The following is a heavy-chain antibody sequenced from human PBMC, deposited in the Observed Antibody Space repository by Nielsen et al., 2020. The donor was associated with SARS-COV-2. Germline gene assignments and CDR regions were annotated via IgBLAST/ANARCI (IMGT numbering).Heavy chain of an antibody. D-gene: IGHD2-15*01. V-gene: IGHV4-31*03. CDR2: RSHDGNT. Sequence: SDTLSLTFTVSGYSITFSGSYWTWIRHHPLRGLEWLGHRSHDGNTYSNPSLQSRLIISVDTSKNQFSLSLNSVTDADTAIYYCARGAAFFDPWGQGIRVTVSS. J-gene: IGHJ5*02. CDR3: ARGAAFFDP. CDR1: GYSITFSGSY.